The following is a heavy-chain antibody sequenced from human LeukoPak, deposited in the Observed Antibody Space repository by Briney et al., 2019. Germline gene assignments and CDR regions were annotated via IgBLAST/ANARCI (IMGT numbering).Heavy chain of an antibody. CDR1: GGSFSGYY. J-gene: IGHJ4*02. Sequence: SETLSLTCAVYGGSFSGYYWSWIRQPPGKGLEWIGEINHSGSTNYNPSLKSRVTISVDTSKDQFSLKLSSVTAADTAVYYCAREIFGVVMRYFDYWGQGTLVTVSS. D-gene: IGHD3-3*01. CDR2: INHSGST. CDR3: AREIFGVVMRYFDY. V-gene: IGHV4-34*01.